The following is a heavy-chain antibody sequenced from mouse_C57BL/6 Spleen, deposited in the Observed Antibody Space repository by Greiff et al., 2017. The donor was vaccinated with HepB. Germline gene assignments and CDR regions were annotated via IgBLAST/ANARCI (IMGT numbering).Heavy chain of an antibody. Sequence: QVQLQQPGAELVMPGASVKLSCKASGYTFTSYWMHWVKQRPGQGLEWIGEIDPSDSYTNYNQKFKGKSTLTVDKSSSTAYMQRSRLTSEDSAVYYCARRYYGSSYEDFDYWGQGTTLTVSS. CDR3: ARRYYGSSYEDFDY. D-gene: IGHD1-1*01. V-gene: IGHV1-69*01. CDR1: GYTFTSYW. J-gene: IGHJ2*01. CDR2: IDPSDSYT.